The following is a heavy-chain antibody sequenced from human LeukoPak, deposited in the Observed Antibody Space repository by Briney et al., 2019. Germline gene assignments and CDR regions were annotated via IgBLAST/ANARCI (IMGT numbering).Heavy chain of an antibody. CDR1: GGSISSYY. Sequence: SETLSLTCTVSGGSISSYYWSWIRQPPGKGLEWIGYIYYGGSTNYNPSLKSRVTISVDTSKNQFSLKLSSVTAADTAVYYCARSPPVVRGVIINYFDYWGQGTLVTVSS. CDR3: ARSPPVVRGVIINYFDY. J-gene: IGHJ4*02. D-gene: IGHD3-10*01. V-gene: IGHV4-59*01. CDR2: IYYGGST.